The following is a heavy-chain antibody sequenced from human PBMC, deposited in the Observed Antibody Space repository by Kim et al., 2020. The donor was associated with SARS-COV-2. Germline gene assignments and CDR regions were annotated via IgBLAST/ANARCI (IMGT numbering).Heavy chain of an antibody. V-gene: IGHV3-73*01. Sequence: GGSLRLSCAASGFTFSASAIHWVRQASGKGLEWVGRIRSKADRYVTSDASSVECRFTISRDESKNTAYLQMNSLKIEDTSLYYCARRTPGIVDWGQGTLVTVSS. CDR3: ARRTPGIVD. CDR1: GFTFSASA. CDR2: IRSKADRYVT. J-gene: IGHJ4*02. D-gene: IGHD1-26*01.